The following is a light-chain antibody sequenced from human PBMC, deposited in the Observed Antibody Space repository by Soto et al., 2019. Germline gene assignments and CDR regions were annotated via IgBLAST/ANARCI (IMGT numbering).Light chain of an antibody. CDR2: DVS. CDR3: CSYAGSYTYV. V-gene: IGLV2-11*01. CDR1: SSDVGDYDY. J-gene: IGLJ1*01. Sequence: QSALTQPRSVSGSPGQSVTISCTGTSSDVGDYDYVSWYQQHPGKAPKLMIYDVSKRPSGVPDRCSGSKSGNTASLTISGLQAEDEADYYCCSYAGSYTYVFGTGTKVTVL.